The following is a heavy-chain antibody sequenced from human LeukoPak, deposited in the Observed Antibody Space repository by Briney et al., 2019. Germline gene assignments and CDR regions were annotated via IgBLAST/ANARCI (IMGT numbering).Heavy chain of an antibody. CDR3: ARGGDTIGSIRSAFDI. J-gene: IGHJ3*02. Sequence: PGGSLRLSCAAPGFTISDNYTSWVRQTPGKGLEWVSAISGGGTTYYADSVKGRFIISRDNSKNTVYLQMNSLRAEDTAVFYCARGGDTIGSIRSAFDIWGQGTMVIVSS. V-gene: IGHV3-53*01. CDR1: GFTISDNY. CDR2: ISGGGTT. D-gene: IGHD3-22*01.